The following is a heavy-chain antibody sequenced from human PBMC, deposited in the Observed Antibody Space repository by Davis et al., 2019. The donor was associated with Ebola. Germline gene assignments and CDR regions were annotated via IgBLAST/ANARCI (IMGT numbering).Heavy chain of an antibody. CDR2: IRYDGSNK. V-gene: IGHV3-30*02. Sequence: PGGSLRLSCAASGFTFSSYGMHWVRQAPGKGLEWVAFIRYDGSNKYYADSVKGRFTISRDNSKNTLYLQMNSLRAEDTAVYYCARDYNWNPFSARGFDPWGQGTLVTVSS. J-gene: IGHJ5*02. CDR3: ARDYNWNPFSARGFDP. D-gene: IGHD1-20*01. CDR1: GFTFSSYG.